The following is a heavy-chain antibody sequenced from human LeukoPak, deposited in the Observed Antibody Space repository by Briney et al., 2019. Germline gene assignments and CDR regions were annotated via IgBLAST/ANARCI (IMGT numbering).Heavy chain of an antibody. CDR2: ISYDGSNE. CDR1: GFTFSSYV. V-gene: IGHV3-30*04. J-gene: IGHJ4*02. Sequence: PGGSLRLSCAASGFTFSSYVMHWVRQAPGKGLEWVAIISYDGSNEYYADSVKGRFTISRDNSKNTLYLQMNSLRAADTAVYYCARDQGEWIQLWFSVADWGQGTLVTVSS. D-gene: IGHD5-18*01. CDR3: ARDQGEWIQLWFSVAD.